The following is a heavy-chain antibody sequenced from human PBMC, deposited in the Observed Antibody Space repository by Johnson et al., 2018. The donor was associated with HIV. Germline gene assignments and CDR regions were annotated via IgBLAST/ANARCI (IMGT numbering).Heavy chain of an antibody. Sequence: QVQLVESGGGVVQPGRSLRLSCAASGFTFSSYAMHWVRQAPGKGLEWVAVISYDGSNKYYADSVKGRFTISRDNSKNTLYLQMNSLRAEDTAVYYCGRETEYNWNYALGFDIWGQGTMVTVSS. CDR1: GFTFSSYA. CDR2: ISYDGSNK. V-gene: IGHV3-30-3*01. J-gene: IGHJ3*02. CDR3: GRETEYNWNYALGFDI. D-gene: IGHD1-7*01.